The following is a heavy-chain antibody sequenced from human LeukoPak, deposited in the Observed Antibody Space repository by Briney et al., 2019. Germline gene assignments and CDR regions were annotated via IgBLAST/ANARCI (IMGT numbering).Heavy chain of an antibody. V-gene: IGHV1-18*01. CDR2: ISPYNDNT. J-gene: IGHJ5*02. D-gene: IGHD3-3*01. CDR1: GYTFTNYG. Sequence: ASVKVSCKASGYTFTNYGITWVRQAPGQGLEWMGWISPYNDNTNYAQKLQDRVTMTTDTSTSTAYMELRSLRSDDTAVYYGARGPYLTIFGVVINTSDWFDPWGQGTLVTVSS. CDR3: ARGPYLTIFGVVINTSDWFDP.